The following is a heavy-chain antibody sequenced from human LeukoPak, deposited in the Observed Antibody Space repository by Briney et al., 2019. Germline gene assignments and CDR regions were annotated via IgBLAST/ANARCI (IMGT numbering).Heavy chain of an antibody. J-gene: IGHJ5*02. CDR2: INTNTGNP. CDR1: GYTFTSYA. V-gene: IGHV7-4-1*02. CDR3: ARDYRAYCSGGSCYFLSVVPPRSGPFP. Sequence: ASVKVSCKASGYTFTSYAMNWVRQAPGQGLEWMGWINTNTGNPTYAQGFTGRFVFSSDTSASTAYMQISSLKAEDTAVYYCARDYRAYCSGGSCYFLSVVPPRSGPFPWGQGTLVTVSS. D-gene: IGHD2-15*01.